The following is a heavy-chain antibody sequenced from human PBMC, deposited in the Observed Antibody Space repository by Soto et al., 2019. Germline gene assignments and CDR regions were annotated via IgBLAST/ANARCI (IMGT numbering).Heavy chain of an antibody. D-gene: IGHD3-10*01. CDR1: GGSISSISNHY. CDR3: ATQGFGVLHGLVDV. Sequence: SETLSLTCTVSGGSISSISNHYCSWIRLPPGKGMKWIGYISYSGYTSYKPSLKHQEIISVDTSKNQFSLNLTSVAAADTALYYCATQGFGVLHGLVDVWGQGTTVT. CDR2: ISYSGYT. J-gene: IGHJ6*02. V-gene: IGHV4-61*05.